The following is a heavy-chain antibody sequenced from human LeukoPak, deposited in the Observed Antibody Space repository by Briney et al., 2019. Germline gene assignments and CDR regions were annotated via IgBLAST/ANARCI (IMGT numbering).Heavy chain of an antibody. CDR1: GGSISSSNW. J-gene: IGHJ3*02. CDR3: ASRRRGRDSSGPVTRPWAAFDI. CDR2: INHSGST. D-gene: IGHD3-22*01. V-gene: IGHV4-4*02. Sequence: PSETLSLTCAVSGGSISSSNWWSWVRQPPGKGLEWIGEINHSGSTNYNPSLKSRVTISVDTSKNQFSLKLSSVTAADTAVYYCASRRRGRDSSGPVTRPWAAFDIWGQGTMVTVSS.